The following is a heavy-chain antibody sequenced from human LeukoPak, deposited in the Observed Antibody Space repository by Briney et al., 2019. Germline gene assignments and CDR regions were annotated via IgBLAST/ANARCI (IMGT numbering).Heavy chain of an antibody. J-gene: IGHJ6*03. V-gene: IGHV3-74*01. CDR2: INSDGSST. CDR1: GFTFSTSW. Sequence: GGSLRLSCAASGFTFSTSWMHWVRQAPGKGLVWVSRINSDGSSTAYADSVKGRFTISRDNAKNTLYLQMTSHCAREYYDFWSGYYNYYYFMDVWGKGTTATVSS. CDR3: GYYNYYYFMDV. D-gene: IGHD3-3*01.